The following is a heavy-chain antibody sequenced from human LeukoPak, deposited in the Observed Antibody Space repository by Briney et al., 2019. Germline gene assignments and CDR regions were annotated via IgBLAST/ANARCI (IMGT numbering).Heavy chain of an antibody. CDR3: ASLSNSSPIIDY. Sequence: SETLSLTCTVSGGSISSSSYYWTWIRQPPGKGLEWIGYIYYSGSTYYNPSLKSRVTISVDTANNQFSLKLNSVTAAATAVYYCASLSNSSPIIDYWGQGTLVTVSS. V-gene: IGHV4-61*01. CDR1: GGSISSSSYY. CDR2: IYYSGST. J-gene: IGHJ4*02. D-gene: IGHD6-13*01.